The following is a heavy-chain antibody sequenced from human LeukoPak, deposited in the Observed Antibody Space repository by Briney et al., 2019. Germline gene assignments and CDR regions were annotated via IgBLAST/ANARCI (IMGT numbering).Heavy chain of an antibody. CDR1: GGSISSYY. V-gene: IGHV4-59*01. J-gene: IGHJ4*02. D-gene: IGHD1-14*01. CDR3: ARVFSYNNRWSFDY. Sequence: KPSETLSLTCTVSGGSISSYYWSWIRQPPGKGLEWIGYIYYSGSTNYNPSLKSRVTISVDTSKNQFSLRLSSVTAADTAVYYCARVFSYNNRWSFDYWGQGTLVTVSS. CDR2: IYYSGST.